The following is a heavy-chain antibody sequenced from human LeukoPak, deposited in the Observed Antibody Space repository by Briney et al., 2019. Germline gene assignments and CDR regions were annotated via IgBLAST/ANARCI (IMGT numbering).Heavy chain of an antibody. J-gene: IGHJ4*02. D-gene: IGHD6-13*01. CDR3: AKARSTYSSSGGPDY. Sequence: GGSLRLSCAASGFTFSSYAMSWVRQAPGKVLEWVSAISGSGGSTYYADSVKGRFTISRDNSKNTLYLQMHSMRAEDTAVYYCAKARSTYSSSGGPDYWGQGTLVTVSS. V-gene: IGHV3-23*01. CDR2: ISGSGGST. CDR1: GFTFSSYA.